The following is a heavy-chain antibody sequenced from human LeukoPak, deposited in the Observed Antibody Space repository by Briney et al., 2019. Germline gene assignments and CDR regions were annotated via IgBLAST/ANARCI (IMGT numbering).Heavy chain of an antibody. V-gene: IGHV3-30*01. Sequence: GGSLRLSCAASQFTFSSHAMNWVRQAPGKGLDWVAVMSFDGSHIYYADSVKGRFTISRDNSKNTLFLQMNSLNAADTAVYYCARGGTYYYQYYYMDVWGKGTTVTVSS. CDR1: QFTFSSHA. CDR3: ARGGTYYYQYYYMDV. J-gene: IGHJ6*03. D-gene: IGHD3-16*01. CDR2: MSFDGSHI.